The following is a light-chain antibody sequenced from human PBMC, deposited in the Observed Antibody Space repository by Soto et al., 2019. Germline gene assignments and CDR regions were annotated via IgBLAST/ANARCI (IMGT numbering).Light chain of an antibody. V-gene: IGLV4-69*01. J-gene: IGLJ2*01. CDR3: QTWGTDIVI. CDR2: LNNDGSH. CDR1: SGHSSNA. Sequence: PVLTQSRSASASLGASVKLTCTLSSGHSSNAIAWHQQQPEKGPRYLMKLNNDGSHTKGDGIPDRFSGSSSGAERYLTISSLQSEDVADYYCQTWGTDIVIFGGGTQLTVL.